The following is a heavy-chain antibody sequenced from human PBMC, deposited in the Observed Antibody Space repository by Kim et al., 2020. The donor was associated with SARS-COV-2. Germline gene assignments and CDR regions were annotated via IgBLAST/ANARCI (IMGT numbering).Heavy chain of an antibody. V-gene: IGHV3-7*01. CDR2: IKQDGNQK. D-gene: IGHD6-19*01. CDR3: ARDGDLYSSGKDAFEI. Sequence: GGSLRLSCAASGFTFSSYWMTWVRQSPGKGLEWGANIKQDGNQKYYVDSVKGRFNISRDNAKNSLYLQMNSLRAEDTAVYYCARDGDLYSSGKDAFEIWGQGTMVTVSS. J-gene: IGHJ3*02. CDR1: GFTFSSYW.